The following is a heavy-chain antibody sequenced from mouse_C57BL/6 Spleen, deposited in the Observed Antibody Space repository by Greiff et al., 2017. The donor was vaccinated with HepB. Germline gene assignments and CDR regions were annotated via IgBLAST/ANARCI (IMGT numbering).Heavy chain of an antibody. Sequence: VQLQQSGPELVKPGASVKISCKASGYAFSSSWMNWVKQRPGKGLEWVGWIYPGDGDTNYNGKLKGKATLTADNSSSTAYMQLSSLTSEDSAVYYCAGGTGIWYFDVWGTGTTVTVSS. CDR1: GYAFSSSW. CDR3: AGGTGIWYFDV. D-gene: IGHD4-1*01. CDR2: IYPGDGDT. V-gene: IGHV1-82*01. J-gene: IGHJ1*03.